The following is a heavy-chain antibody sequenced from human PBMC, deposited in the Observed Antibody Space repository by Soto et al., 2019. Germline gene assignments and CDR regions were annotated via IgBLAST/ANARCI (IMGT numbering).Heavy chain of an antibody. J-gene: IGHJ3*02. V-gene: IGHV1-69*01. D-gene: IGHD7-27*01. Sequence: QAQLVQSGAEVKKPGSSVRVSCRASGGPFSRYAVSWVRQAPGQGLEWIGGIIPIAETTNYAQKFRGRLSFTADESTDTVYMGLRRRASDDPADYFCARGGSAGQTADRSVVDIWGQGTRVTVSS. CDR2: IIPIAETT. CDR3: ARGGSAGQTADRSVVDI. CDR1: GGPFSRYA.